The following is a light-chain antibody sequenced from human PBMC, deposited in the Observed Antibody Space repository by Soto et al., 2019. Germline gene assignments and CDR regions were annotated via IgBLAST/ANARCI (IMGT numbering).Light chain of an antibody. CDR1: QSVSSK. CDR2: GAS. V-gene: IGKV3-15*01. CDR3: QQYNEWPRDWT. J-gene: IGKJ1*01. Sequence: EIVMTQSPATLSVSPGERVTLSCRASQSVSSKLAWYQQRPGQAPRLLIYGASIRAIGVPDRFSGSGSGTEFTLTISSLQSEEFAGYYCQQYNEWPRDWTVGQGTKVDIK.